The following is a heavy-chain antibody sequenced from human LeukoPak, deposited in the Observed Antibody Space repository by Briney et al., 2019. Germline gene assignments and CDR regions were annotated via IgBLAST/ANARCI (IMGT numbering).Heavy chain of an antibody. Sequence: GGSLRLFCAASGFTFSTYGMQWVRQAPGKGLEWVAFIRYDGSNKYYTDSVKGRFTISRDNSKNTLYLQMNSLRAEDTAVYYCAKDPWRPIAVAGTLPDYWGQGTLVTVSS. CDR3: AKDPWRPIAVAGTLPDY. CDR1: GFTFSTYG. D-gene: IGHD6-19*01. V-gene: IGHV3-30*02. J-gene: IGHJ4*02. CDR2: IRYDGSNK.